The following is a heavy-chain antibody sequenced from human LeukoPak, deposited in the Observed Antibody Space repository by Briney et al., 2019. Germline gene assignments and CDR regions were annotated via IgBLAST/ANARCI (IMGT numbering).Heavy chain of an antibody. CDR3: AKASYGSGSFDY. D-gene: IGHD3-10*01. V-gene: IGHV3-23*01. CDR1: RFPFDMYA. CDR2: ISDSGDTT. Sequence: PGGSLGLSCAASRFPFDMYAMHWVRQAPGKGLEWVSGISDSGDTTYYADSVKGRFSISRENSNKTLFLQMNSLRVEDTAVYYCAKASYGSGSFDYWGQGTLVTVSS. J-gene: IGHJ4*02.